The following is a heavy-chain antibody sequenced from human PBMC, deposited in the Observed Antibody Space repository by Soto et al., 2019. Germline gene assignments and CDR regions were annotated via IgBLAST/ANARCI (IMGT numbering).Heavy chain of an antibody. CDR1: GYPFSSYA. J-gene: IGHJ4*02. CDR2: ISTSGAT. D-gene: IGHD6-19*01. Sequence: GGSLRLSCAASGYPFSSYAMIWVRQAPGRGLEWVSSISTSGATYYADSVKGRFTFSRDNSRNRVYLQMNSLRAEDTAVYYCARDLWSASGWYAPGYWGQGTLVTVSS. V-gene: IGHV3-23*01. CDR3: ARDLWSASGWYAPGY.